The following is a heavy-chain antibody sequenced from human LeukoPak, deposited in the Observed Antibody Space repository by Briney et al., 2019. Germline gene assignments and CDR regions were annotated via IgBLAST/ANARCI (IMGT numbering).Heavy chain of an antibody. CDR1: GFTFDDYA. J-gene: IGHJ4*02. CDR3: AKDITGGSSWYSMWY. D-gene: IGHD6-13*01. Sequence: GGSLRLSCAASGFTFDDYAMHWVRQAPGKGLEWVSGISWNSGSIGYADSVKGRFTISRDNAKNSLYLQMNSLRAEDTALYYCAKDITGGSSWYSMWYWGQGTLVTVSS. CDR2: ISWNSGSI. V-gene: IGHV3-9*01.